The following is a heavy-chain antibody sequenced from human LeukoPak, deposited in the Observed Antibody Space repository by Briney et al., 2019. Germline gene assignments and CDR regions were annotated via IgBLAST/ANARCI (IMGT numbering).Heavy chain of an antibody. J-gene: IGHJ5*02. Sequence: ASVKVSCKASGYTFTSYGISWERQAPGQGLEWMGWISAYNGNTNYAQKLQGRVTMTTDTSTSTAYMELRSLRSDDTAVYYCARVIVESEYYYDSSGYRANWFDPWGQGTLVTVSS. CDR3: ARVIVESEYYYDSSGYRANWFDP. D-gene: IGHD3-22*01. CDR1: GYTFTSYG. V-gene: IGHV1-18*01. CDR2: ISAYNGNT.